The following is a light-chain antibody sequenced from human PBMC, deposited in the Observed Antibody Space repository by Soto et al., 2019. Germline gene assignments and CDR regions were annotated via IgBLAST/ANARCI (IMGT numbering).Light chain of an antibody. CDR3: QQYGSSPLT. V-gene: IGKV3-20*01. J-gene: IGKJ4*01. CDR1: QSVSSSF. CDR2: GAS. Sequence: EIVLTQSPGTLSLSPGERATLSCRASQSVSSSFLAWYQQKPGQAPRLLIYGASSRATGIPDRFSGSGSGTAFTLTTSRQEPEDIAVYYCQQYGSSPLTFAGGTKVEIK.